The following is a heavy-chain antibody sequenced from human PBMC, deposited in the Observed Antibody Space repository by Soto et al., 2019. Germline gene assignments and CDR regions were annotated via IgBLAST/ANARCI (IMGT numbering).Heavy chain of an antibody. D-gene: IGHD2-15*01. CDR2: IYYSGST. J-gene: IGHJ4*02. CDR3: ARGDNCSGGSCYSMGDY. Sequence: QLQLQESGPGLVKPSETLSLTCTVSGGSISSSSYYWGWIRQPPGKGLEWIGSIYYSGSTYYNPSLQRRVPIYVDTSKNQFSLKLSSVTAADTAVYYCARGDNCSGGSCYSMGDYWGQGTLVTVSS. CDR1: GGSISSSSYY. V-gene: IGHV4-39*01.